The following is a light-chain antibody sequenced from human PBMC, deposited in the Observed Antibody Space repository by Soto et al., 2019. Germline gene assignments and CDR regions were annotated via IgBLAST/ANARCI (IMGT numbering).Light chain of an antibody. CDR2: RNN. V-gene: IGLV1-47*01. CDR1: NSNIGNHY. CDR3: ATWDDTLRGYV. J-gene: IGLJ1*01. Sequence: QSVLTQPPSASGTPGQRVTMSCSGGNSNIGNHYVFWYQHLPGTAPKLLIFRNNQRPSGVPDRFSGSGSGTSASLAISGLRFEDEADYYCATWDDTLRGYVFGTGTKVTVL.